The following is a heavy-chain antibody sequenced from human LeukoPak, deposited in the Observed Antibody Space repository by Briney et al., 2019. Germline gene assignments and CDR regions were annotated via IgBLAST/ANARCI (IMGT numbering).Heavy chain of an antibody. CDR1: GFTFSSYA. CDR3: ARDSRGSFDY. CDR2: ISYDGSNK. J-gene: IGHJ4*02. V-gene: IGHV3-30*04. Sequence: TGGSPRLSCAASGFTFSSYAMHWVRQAPGKGLEWVAVISYDGSNKYYADSVKGRFTISRDNSKNTLYLQMNSLRAEDTAVYYCARDSRGSFDYWGQGTLVTVSS. D-gene: IGHD3-10*01.